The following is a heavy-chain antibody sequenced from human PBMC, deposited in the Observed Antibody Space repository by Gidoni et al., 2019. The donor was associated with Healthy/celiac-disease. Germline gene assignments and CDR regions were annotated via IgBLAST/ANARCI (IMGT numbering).Heavy chain of an antibody. J-gene: IGHJ3*02. D-gene: IGHD1-26*01. Sequence: QVQLQQWGAGLLKPSETLSLTCAVSGGSFSGYYWSWIRQPPGKGLEWIGEINHSGSTNYNPSLKSRVTISVDTSKNQFSLKLSSVTAADTAVYYCARKGGSYYAAKNAFDIWGQGTMVTVSS. CDR3: ARKGGSYYAAKNAFDI. CDR1: GGSFSGYY. V-gene: IGHV4-34*01. CDR2: INHSGST.